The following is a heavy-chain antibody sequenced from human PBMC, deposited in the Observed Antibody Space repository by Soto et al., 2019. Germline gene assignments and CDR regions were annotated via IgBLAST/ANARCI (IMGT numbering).Heavy chain of an antibody. V-gene: IGHV4-59*03. J-gene: IGHJ6*04. CDR2: ICNSGTT. CDR3: GGGGSILVPPRRLRGV. Sequence: SETLSLTCTVSGGSIRSYCWTWIRQPPGEGLEWIGCICNSGTTNYNPSLKSRVAISIDTQKNQFSLQLSSVTVADTAFYSCGGGGSILVPPRRLRGVWGKGTTFPAPS. D-gene: IGHD3-3*02. CDR1: GGSIRSYC.